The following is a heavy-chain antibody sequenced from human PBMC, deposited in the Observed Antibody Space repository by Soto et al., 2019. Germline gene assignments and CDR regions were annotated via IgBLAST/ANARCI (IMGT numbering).Heavy chain of an antibody. Sequence: ASVKVSCKASGYTFTSYAISWVRQAPGQGLEWMGWISAYNGNTNYAQKLQGRVTMTTDTSTSTAYMELRSLRSDDTAVYYCARDSDIVVVVAADNWFDPWGQGTLVTVSS. V-gene: IGHV1-18*01. CDR3: ARDSDIVVVVAADNWFDP. CDR2: ISAYNGNT. D-gene: IGHD2-15*01. CDR1: GYTFTSYA. J-gene: IGHJ5*02.